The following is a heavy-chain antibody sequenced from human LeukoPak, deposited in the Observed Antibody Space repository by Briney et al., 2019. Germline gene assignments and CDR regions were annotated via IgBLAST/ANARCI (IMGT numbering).Heavy chain of an antibody. D-gene: IGHD5-12*01. V-gene: IGHV3-7*03. CDR2: MSPDENEK. J-gene: IGHJ4*02. CDR1: EFTFTNYW. CDR3: LGYGNDNP. Sequence: PGGSLRLSCAITEFTFTNYWKNWVRQASGKGLEWVANMSPDENEKKYVDSVKGRFTISTDNAKKTLYLQMNSLRGEDTAIYYCLGYGNDNPWGQGALVTVSS.